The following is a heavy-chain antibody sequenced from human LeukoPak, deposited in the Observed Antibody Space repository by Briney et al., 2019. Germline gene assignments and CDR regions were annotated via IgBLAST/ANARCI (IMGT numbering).Heavy chain of an antibody. CDR1: GFTFNIYG. J-gene: IGHJ6*03. D-gene: IGHD2-2*01. Sequence: PGGSLRLSCAAPGFTFNIYGMYWVRQAPGKGLEWVAYIRYDGGNKKYADSVKGRFTISRDNSKNTLYLQMNSLRTEDSAMYYCAKAGYCSTTGCPDYYYMDVWGKGTTVTVSS. CDR2: IRYDGGNK. V-gene: IGHV3-30*02. CDR3: AKAGYCSTTGCPDYYYMDV.